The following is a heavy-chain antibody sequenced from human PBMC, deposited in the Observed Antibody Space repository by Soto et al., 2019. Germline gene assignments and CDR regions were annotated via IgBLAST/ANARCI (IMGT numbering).Heavy chain of an antibody. CDR1: GVTFKSYE. CDR3: ASSSWYALDY. CDR2: ISSSGNTI. Sequence: VGSLRLSCAASGVTFKSYEMNWVRQAPGKGLEWVSYISSSGNTIYHADSVKGRFTVSRDNAKNSLYLQLNSLRAEDTAVYYCASSSWYALDYWGQGTPVTVSS. V-gene: IGHV3-48*03. D-gene: IGHD6-13*01. J-gene: IGHJ4*02.